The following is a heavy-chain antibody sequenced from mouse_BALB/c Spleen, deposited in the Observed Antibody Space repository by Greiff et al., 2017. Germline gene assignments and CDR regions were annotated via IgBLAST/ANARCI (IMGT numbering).Heavy chain of an antibody. J-gene: IGHJ3*01. D-gene: IGHD2-2*01. CDR1: GYSITSGYY. V-gene: IGHV3-6*02. CDR3: ARDGTMVTTDKFAY. CDR2: ISYDGSN. Sequence: ESGPGLVKPSQSLSLTCSVTGYSITSGYYWNWIRQFPGNKLEWMGYISYDGSNNYNPSLKNRISITRDTSKNQFFLKLNSVTTEDTATYYCARDGTMVTTDKFAYWGQGTLVTVSA.